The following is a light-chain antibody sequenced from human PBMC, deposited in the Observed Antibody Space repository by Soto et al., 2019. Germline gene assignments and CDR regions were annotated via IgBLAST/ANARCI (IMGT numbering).Light chain of an antibody. J-gene: IGKJ3*01. CDR2: AAS. Sequence: AIRITQTPSSFSASTGDRVTITCRASQGISSSLAWYQQKPGKAPKLLIYAASTLQSGVPSRFSGSGSGTDFTLTISCLQSEDFATYYCQQYYSYPFTFGPGTKVDIK. CDR1: QGISSS. CDR3: QQYYSYPFT. V-gene: IGKV1-8*01.